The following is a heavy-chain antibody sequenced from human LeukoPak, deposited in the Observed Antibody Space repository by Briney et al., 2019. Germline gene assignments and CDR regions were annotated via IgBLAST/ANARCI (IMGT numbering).Heavy chain of an antibody. V-gene: IGHV3-23*01. Sequence: GGSLRLSCAASGFTFSSYAMSWVRQAPGKGLEWVSATSGSGGSTYYADSVKGRFTISRDNSKNTLYLQMNSLRAEDTAVYYCAKDNYYYDTFDIWGQGTMVTVSS. CDR3: AKDNYYYDTFDI. CDR2: TSGSGGST. D-gene: IGHD3-10*01. CDR1: GFTFSSYA. J-gene: IGHJ3*02.